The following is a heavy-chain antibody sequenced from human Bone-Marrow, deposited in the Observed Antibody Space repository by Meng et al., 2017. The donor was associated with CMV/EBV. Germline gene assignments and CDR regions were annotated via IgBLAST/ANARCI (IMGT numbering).Heavy chain of an antibody. CDR1: GYTFSSYD. J-gene: IGHJ4*02. D-gene: IGHD3-3*01. CDR3: ARGGGTVRFLEWLNY. CDR2: VNPNSGNT. Sequence: ASVKVSCKASGYTFSSYDINWVRQATGQGPEWLGWVNPNSGNTAYAQKFLGRITMTTNTSVTTAYMELSRLRSEDTAVYYCARGGGTVRFLEWLNYWGQGTLVTVSS. V-gene: IGHV1-8*01.